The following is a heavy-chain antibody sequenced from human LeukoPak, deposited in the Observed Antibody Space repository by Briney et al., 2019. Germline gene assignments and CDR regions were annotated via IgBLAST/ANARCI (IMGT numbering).Heavy chain of an antibody. CDR2: INPNSGGT. V-gene: IGHV1-2*02. D-gene: IGHD3-22*01. CDR1: GYTFTGYY. Sequence: ASVKVSCKASGYTFTGYYMHWVRQAPGQGLEWVGWINPNSGGTNYAQKFQGRVTMTRDTSISTAYMELSRLRSDDTAVYYCARGPDSSGYYPFDYWGQGTLVTVSS. J-gene: IGHJ4*02. CDR3: ARGPDSSGYYPFDY.